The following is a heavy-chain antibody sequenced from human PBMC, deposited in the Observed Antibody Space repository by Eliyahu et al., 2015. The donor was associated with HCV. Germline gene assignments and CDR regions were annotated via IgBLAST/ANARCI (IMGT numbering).Heavy chain of an antibody. V-gene: IGHV3-30*18. J-gene: IGHJ6*02. CDR1: GFSFXXYG. D-gene: IGHD3-3*01. CDR2: TSYDGDND. Sequence: QVQLVESXGGVIQPGRSXXLSCVASGFSFXXYGMHWVRQAPGKGLEWLAVTSYDGDNDYYADSAKGRFAISRDNSKNTLYLEVNSLSTEDTTTYYCAKDLSAKYTDFWSVDVWGQGTTVIVSS. CDR3: AKDLSAKYTDFWSVDV.